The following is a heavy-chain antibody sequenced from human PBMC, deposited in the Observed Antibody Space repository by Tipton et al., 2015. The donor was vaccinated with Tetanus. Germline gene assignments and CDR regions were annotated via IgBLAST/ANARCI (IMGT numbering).Heavy chain of an antibody. CDR1: GGSISSYY. CDR2: IYYSGST. Sequence: TLSLTCTVPGGSISSYYWSWIRQPPGKGLEWIGYIYYSGSTNYNPSLKSRVTISVDTSKNQFSLKLSSVTAADTAVYYCARDRGLTTGGGIGMDVWGQGTTVTVSS. CDR3: ARDRGLTTGGGIGMDV. D-gene: IGHD4-17*01. J-gene: IGHJ6*02. V-gene: IGHV4-59*01.